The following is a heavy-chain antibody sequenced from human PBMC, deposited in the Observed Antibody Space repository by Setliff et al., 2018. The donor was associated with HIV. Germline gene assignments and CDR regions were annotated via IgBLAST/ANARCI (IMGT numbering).Heavy chain of an antibody. J-gene: IGHJ4*02. CDR2: ISSGDFAT. V-gene: IGHV3-23*01. D-gene: IGHD3-16*01. Sequence: GALRLSCAASGFIFGDYAMSWVRQAPGKGLEWVSAISSGDFATYFADSVKGRFTISRDNSKKTLYLQMSSLRTEDTAVYFCAKDLGLREGSSPFDNWGQGTLVTVSS. CDR3: AKDLGLREGSSPFDN. CDR1: GFIFGDYA.